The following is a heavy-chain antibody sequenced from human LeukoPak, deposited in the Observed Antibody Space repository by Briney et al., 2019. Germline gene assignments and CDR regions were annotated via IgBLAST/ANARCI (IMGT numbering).Heavy chain of an antibody. V-gene: IGHV3-48*03. CDR3: ARVHGSGSFRHYYMDV. CDR2: ISSSGSTI. D-gene: IGHD3-10*01. J-gene: IGHJ6*03. Sequence: GGSLRLSCASSGFTFSSYEMNWVRQAPGKGLEWISYISSSGSTIYYADSMKGRFTISRDNAKNSLYLQMSSLRPEDTAVYYCARVHGSGSFRHYYMDVWGKGTTVTISS. CDR1: GFTFSSYE.